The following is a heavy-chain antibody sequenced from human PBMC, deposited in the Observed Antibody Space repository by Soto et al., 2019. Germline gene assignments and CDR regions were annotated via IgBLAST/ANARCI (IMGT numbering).Heavy chain of an antibody. CDR1: GVRVSSNSAA. CDR2: TYYRSKWYN. J-gene: IGHJ4*02. D-gene: IGHD6-13*01. Sequence: QTLSLPCVVTGVRVSSNSAAWNLIRQSPSRALEWLGRTYYRSKWYNDYAVSVKSRIPITPDTSKNQSSLQLNSVTPEDTAVYDGARGGYSRGGIDYWGQGSLGTVSS. CDR3: ARGGYSRGGIDY. V-gene: IGHV6-1*01.